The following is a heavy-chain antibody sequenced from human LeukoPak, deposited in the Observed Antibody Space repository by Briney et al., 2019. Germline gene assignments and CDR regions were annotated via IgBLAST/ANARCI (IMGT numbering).Heavy chain of an antibody. CDR2: INHSGST. CDR1: GGSFSGYY. J-gene: IGHJ6*03. D-gene: IGHD2-15*01. Sequence: SETLSLTCAVYGGSFSGYYWSWIRQPPGKWLEWIGEINHSGSTNYNPSLKSRVTISVDTSKNQFTLKLSSVTAADTAVYYCARRYCSGGSCYPIHYYYYYYMDVWGKGTTVTVSS. CDR3: ARRYCSGGSCYPIHYYYYYYMDV. V-gene: IGHV4-34*01.